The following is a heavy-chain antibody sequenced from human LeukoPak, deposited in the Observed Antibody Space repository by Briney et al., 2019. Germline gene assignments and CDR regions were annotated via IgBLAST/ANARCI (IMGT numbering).Heavy chain of an antibody. D-gene: IGHD5-18*01. CDR2: ISGSGGST. CDR3: AKLSGYSYGYVSDY. Sequence: GGSLRLSCAASGFTFSSYAMSWVRQAPGKGLEWVSIISGSGGSTYYADSVKGRFTISRDTSKNTLYLQMNSLRAEDTAVYYCAKLSGYSYGYVSDYWGQGTLVTVSS. CDR1: GFTFSSYA. J-gene: IGHJ4*02. V-gene: IGHV3-23*01.